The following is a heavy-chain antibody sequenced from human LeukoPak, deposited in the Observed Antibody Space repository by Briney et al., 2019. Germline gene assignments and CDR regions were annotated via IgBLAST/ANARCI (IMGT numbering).Heavy chain of an antibody. V-gene: IGHV3-9*01. CDR3: ATSSGDYVWGSFDC. J-gene: IGHJ4*02. CDR1: GFTFDDYA. Sequence: GGSLRLSCAASGFTFDDYAMHWVRQAPGKGLEWVSGISWNSGSIGYADSVKGRFTISRDNAKNSLYLQMNSLRAEDTALYYCATSSGDYVWGSFDCWGQGTLVTVSS. D-gene: IGHD3-16*01. CDR2: ISWNSGSI.